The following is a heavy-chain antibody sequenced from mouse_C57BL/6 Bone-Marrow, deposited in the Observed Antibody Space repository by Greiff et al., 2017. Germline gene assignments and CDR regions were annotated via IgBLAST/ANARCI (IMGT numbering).Heavy chain of an antibody. V-gene: IGHV1-64*01. J-gene: IGHJ1*03. CDR3: ARDRTIYYYLYWYFDV. D-gene: IGHD1-1*01. CDR2: IHPNSGST. Sequence: VQLQESGAELVKPGASVKLSCKASGYTFTSYWMHWVKQRPGQGLEWIGMIHPNSGSTNYNEKFKSKATLTVDKSSSTAYMQLSSLTSEDSAVYYCARDRTIYYYLYWYFDVWGTGTTVTVSS. CDR1: GYTFTSYW.